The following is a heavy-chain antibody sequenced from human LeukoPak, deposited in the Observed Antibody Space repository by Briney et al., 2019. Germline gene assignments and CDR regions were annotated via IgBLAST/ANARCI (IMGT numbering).Heavy chain of an antibody. CDR1: GFTFSSYS. D-gene: IGHD4-17*01. J-gene: IGHJ6*03. CDR3: ARENIFATVTFPPMDA. Sequence: GGSLRLSCAASGFTFSSYSMNWVRQAPGKGLEWVSSISSSSSYIYYADSVKGRFTISRDNAKNSLYLQMNSLRAEDTAVYYCARENIFATVTFPPMDAWGKGTTVTVSS. V-gene: IGHV3-21*01. CDR2: ISSSSSYI.